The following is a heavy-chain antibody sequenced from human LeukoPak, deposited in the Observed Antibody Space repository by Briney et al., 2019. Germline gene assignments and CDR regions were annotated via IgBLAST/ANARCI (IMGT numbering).Heavy chain of an antibody. CDR1: GGSFSGYY. V-gene: IGHV4-34*01. J-gene: IGHJ4*02. CDR2: INHSGST. CDR3: ARGLSPEGFDY. Sequence: SETLSLTCAVYGGSFSGYYWSWIRQPPGKGLEWIGEINHSGSTNYNPSLKSRVTISVDTSKNQFSLKLSSATAADTAVYYCARGLSPEGFDYWGQGTLVTVSS.